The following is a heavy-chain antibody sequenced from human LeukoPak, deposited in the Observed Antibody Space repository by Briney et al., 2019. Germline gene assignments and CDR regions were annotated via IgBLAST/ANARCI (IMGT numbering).Heavy chain of an antibody. CDR3: AIWSGYFFDY. J-gene: IGHJ4*02. D-gene: IGHD3-3*01. CDR1: GYSISSGYY. V-gene: IGHV4-38-2*02. Sequence: SETLSLTCTVSGYSISSGYYWGWIRQPPGKGLEWIGSIYHSGSTYYNPSLKSRVTISVDTSKNQFSLKLSSVTAADTAVYYCAIWSGYFFDYWGQGTLVTVSS. CDR2: IYHSGST.